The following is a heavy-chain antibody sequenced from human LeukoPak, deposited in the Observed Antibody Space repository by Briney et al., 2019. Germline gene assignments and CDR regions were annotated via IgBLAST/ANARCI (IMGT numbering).Heavy chain of an antibody. CDR3: ARVDWNQNWFDP. V-gene: IGHV4-61*01. J-gene: IGHJ5*02. CDR2: IYYSGST. Sequence: SETLSLTCTVSGGSISSGSYYWSWIRQPPGKGLEWIGYIYYSGSTNYNPSLKSRVTISVDTSKNQFSLKLSSVTAADTAVYYCARVDWNQNWFDPWGQGTLVTVSS. D-gene: IGHD1-1*01. CDR1: GGSISSGSYY.